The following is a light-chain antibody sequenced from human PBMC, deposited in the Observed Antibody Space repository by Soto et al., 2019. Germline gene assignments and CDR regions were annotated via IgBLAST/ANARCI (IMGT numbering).Light chain of an antibody. CDR3: QQFENLPLT. CDR2: DAS. J-gene: IGKJ4*01. Sequence: DIQMTQSQSSLSASVGDRVTITCQASQDISNYLNWYQHKPGKAPKLLIYDASHLETGVPSRFSGSGSGTHFTITISSLQPEDIGTYYCQQFENLPLTFGGGTKVEIK. V-gene: IGKV1-33*01. CDR1: QDISNY.